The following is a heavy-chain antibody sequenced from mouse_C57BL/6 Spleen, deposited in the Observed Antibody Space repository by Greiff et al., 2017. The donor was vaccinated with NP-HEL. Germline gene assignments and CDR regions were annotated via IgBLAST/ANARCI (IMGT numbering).Heavy chain of an antibody. V-gene: IGHV1-26*01. Sequence: VQLQQSGPELVKPGASVKISCKASGYTFTDYYMNWVKQSHGKSLEWIGDINPNNGGTSYNQKFKGKATLTVDKSSSTAYMELRSLTSEDSAVYYCAKEDGSSPWFAYWGQGTLVTVSA. CDR3: AKEDGSSPWFAY. CDR1: GYTFTDYY. D-gene: IGHD1-1*01. CDR2: INPNNGGT. J-gene: IGHJ3*01.